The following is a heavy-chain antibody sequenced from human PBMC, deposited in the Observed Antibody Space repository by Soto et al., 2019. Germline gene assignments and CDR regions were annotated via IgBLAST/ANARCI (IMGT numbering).Heavy chain of an antibody. D-gene: IGHD2-15*01. CDR1: VYTFTGYY. Sequence: ASVKVSCKASVYTFTGYYMHWVRQAPGQGLEWMGWINPNSGGTNYAQKFQGWVTMTRDTSISTAYMELSRLRSDDTAVYYCVVAAQPYYFDYWGQGTLVTVSS. J-gene: IGHJ4*02. V-gene: IGHV1-2*04. CDR3: VVAAQPYYFDY. CDR2: INPNSGGT.